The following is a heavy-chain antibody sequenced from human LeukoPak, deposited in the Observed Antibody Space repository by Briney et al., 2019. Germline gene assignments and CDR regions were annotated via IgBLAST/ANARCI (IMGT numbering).Heavy chain of an antibody. Sequence: GGPLRLSCAASGFIFSSYGMHWVRQAPGKGLEWVAFIRSDGSDKYYAGSVKGRFTISRDNSKNTLCLQMNSLRAEDTAVYYCAKHDSSSYYWGQGTLVTVSS. CDR2: IRSDGSDK. CDR1: GFIFSSYG. CDR3: AKHDSSSYY. D-gene: IGHD3-22*01. V-gene: IGHV3-30*02. J-gene: IGHJ4*02.